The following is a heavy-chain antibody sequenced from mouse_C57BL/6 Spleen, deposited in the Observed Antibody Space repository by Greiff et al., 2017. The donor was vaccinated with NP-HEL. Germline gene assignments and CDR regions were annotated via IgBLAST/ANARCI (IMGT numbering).Heavy chain of an antibody. Sequence: QGHVKQSGAELVKPGASVKLSCKASGYTFTSYWMHWVKQRPGRGLEWIGRIDPNSGGTKYNEKFKSKATLTVDKPSSTAYMQLSSLTSEDSAVYYCARRGYQYDYDDGYYFDYWGQGTTLTVSS. D-gene: IGHD2-4*01. V-gene: IGHV1-72*01. J-gene: IGHJ2*01. CDR3: ARRGYQYDYDDGYYFDY. CDR1: GYTFTSYW. CDR2: IDPNSGGT.